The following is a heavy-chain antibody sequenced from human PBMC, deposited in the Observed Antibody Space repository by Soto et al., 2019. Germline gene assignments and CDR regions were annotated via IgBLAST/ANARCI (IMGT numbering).Heavy chain of an antibody. D-gene: IGHD3-3*01. CDR2: INHSGST. CDR1: GGSFSGYY. V-gene: IGHV4-34*01. J-gene: IGHJ5*02. Sequence: KASETLSLTCAVYGGSFSGYYWSWIRQPPGKGLEWIGEINHSGSTNYNPSLKSRVTISVDTSKNQFSLKLSSVTAADTAVYYCARGITIFGVVIRGFDPWGQGTLVTVSS. CDR3: ARGITIFGVVIRGFDP.